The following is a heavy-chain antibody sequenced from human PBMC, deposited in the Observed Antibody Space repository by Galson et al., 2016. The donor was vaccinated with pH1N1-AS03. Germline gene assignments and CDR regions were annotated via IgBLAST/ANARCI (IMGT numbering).Heavy chain of an antibody. CDR2: IHYRGTT. CDR3: ARHAQDYLWGSYRYYDY. D-gene: IGHD3-16*02. Sequence: GWTRQPPGKGLEWIGSIHYRGTTYYNTSLKSRITISVYTSKNQFSLRLSSLTAADTAVYYCARHAQDYLWGSYRYYDYWGQGTLVT. J-gene: IGHJ4*02. V-gene: IGHV4-39*01.